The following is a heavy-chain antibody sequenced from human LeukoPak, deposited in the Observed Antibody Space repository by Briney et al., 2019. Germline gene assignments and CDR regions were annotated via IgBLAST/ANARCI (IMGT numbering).Heavy chain of an antibody. CDR2: ISGSGGST. V-gene: IGHV3-23*01. J-gene: IGHJ4*02. CDR3: AKVRDYDSSGYSDY. Sequence: GGSLRLSCAASGFTFSTYAMSWVRQAPGKGLEWVSAISGSGGSTYYVDSVKGRFTISRDNFKNTLYLQMNSLRAEDTAVYYCAKVRDYDSSGYSDYWGQGNLVTVSS. CDR1: GFTFSTYA. D-gene: IGHD3-22*01.